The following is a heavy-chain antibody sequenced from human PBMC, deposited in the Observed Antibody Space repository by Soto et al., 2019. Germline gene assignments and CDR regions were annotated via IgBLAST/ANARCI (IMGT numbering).Heavy chain of an antibody. D-gene: IGHD4-17*01. CDR3: ARNYGDYSTYYYYYYMDV. J-gene: IGHJ6*03. V-gene: IGHV4-59*01. Sequence: PSETLSLTCTVSGGSISSYYWSWIRQSPGKGLEWIGYIYNSGSTNYNPSLKSRVTISVDTSKNQFSLKLSSVTAADTAVYYCARNYGDYSTYYYYYYMDVWGKGTTVTVS. CDR2: IYNSGST. CDR1: GGSISSYY.